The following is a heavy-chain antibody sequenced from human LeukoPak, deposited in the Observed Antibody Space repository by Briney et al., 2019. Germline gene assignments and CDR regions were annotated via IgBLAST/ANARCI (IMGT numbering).Heavy chain of an antibody. D-gene: IGHD1-7*01. V-gene: IGHV3-11*04. Sequence: GGSLRLSCAASGFTFSDYYMSWIRQAPGKGLEWVSYISSSSSTIYYADSVKGRFTVSRDNAKNSLYLQMNSLRAEDTAVYYCARDGGITGTTYYYYYYMDVWGKGTTVTVSS. CDR2: ISSSSSTI. CDR1: GFTFSDYY. J-gene: IGHJ6*03. CDR3: ARDGGITGTTYYYYYYMDV.